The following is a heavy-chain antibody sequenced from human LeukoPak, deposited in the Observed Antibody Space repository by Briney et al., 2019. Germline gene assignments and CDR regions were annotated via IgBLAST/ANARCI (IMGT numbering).Heavy chain of an antibody. CDR1: GYTFTSYA. CDR3: ARTGYCSSTSCYTVHLIYYGMDV. V-gene: IGHV7-4-1*02. D-gene: IGHD2-2*02. J-gene: IGHJ6*02. Sequence: GASVKVSCKASGYTFTSYAMNWVRQAPGQGLEWMGWINTNTGNPTYAQGFTGRFVFSLDTSVSTAYLQISSLKAEDTAVYYCARTGYCSSTSCYTVHLIYYGMDVWGQGTVVTVS. CDR2: INTNTGNP.